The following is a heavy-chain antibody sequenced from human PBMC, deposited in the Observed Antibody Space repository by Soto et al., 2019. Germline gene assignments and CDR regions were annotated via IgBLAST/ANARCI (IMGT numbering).Heavy chain of an antibody. Sequence: SETLSLTCTVSGGSISSGDFYWSWIRQPPGKGLELIGNIYYSGSTYYNPSLRSGAIMSVDTSQNQFSLKLSSLTAAHTAVYFCASAHHFSDRFDYWGQGALVTVSS. CDR3: ASAHHFSDRFDY. V-gene: IGHV4-30-4*01. D-gene: IGHD2-21*02. CDR2: IYYSGST. CDR1: GGSISSGDFY. J-gene: IGHJ4*02.